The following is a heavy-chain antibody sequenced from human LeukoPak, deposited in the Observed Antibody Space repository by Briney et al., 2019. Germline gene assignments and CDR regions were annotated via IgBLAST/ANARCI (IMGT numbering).Heavy chain of an antibody. Sequence: PGGSLRLSCTTSGLTFTSHGFHWLRQVVGKRLEWVAFVRNDGSDTYHANSVKGRFSISRDDSKNTLYQQMNSLRPEDTAIYYCARDRGKDYFDSWGQGTQVTVSS. V-gene: IGHV3-30*02. D-gene: IGHD4-23*01. J-gene: IGHJ4*02. CDR1: GLTFTSHG. CDR3: ARDRGKDYFDS. CDR2: VRNDGSDT.